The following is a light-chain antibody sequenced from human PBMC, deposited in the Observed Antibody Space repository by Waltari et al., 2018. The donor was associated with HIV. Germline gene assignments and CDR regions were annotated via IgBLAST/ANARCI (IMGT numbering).Light chain of an antibody. CDR1: RSISTF. Sequence: EIQMTQSPSSLSASVGDRVTITCRASRSISTFLNWYQQKPRKAPKLLIYSASSLQSWVPSRFSGSGSGTDFTLTISSLQPEDSASYFCQQSYIAYTFGQGTKLEI. CDR2: SAS. V-gene: IGKV1-39*01. J-gene: IGKJ2*01. CDR3: QQSYIAYT.